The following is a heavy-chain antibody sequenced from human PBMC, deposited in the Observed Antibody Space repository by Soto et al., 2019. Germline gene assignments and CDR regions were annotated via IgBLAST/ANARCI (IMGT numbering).Heavy chain of an antibody. CDR3: ARSQGSSTSLEIYYYYYYGMDV. Sequence: QVQLVQSGAEVKKPGSSVKVSCKASGGTFSSYAISWVRQAPGQGLEWMGGIIPISDTTNYAQKFQGRVTTTADESTSTADMELSSLRSEDTAVYYGARSQGSSTSLEIYYYYYYGMDVWGQGTTVTVSS. CDR2: IIPISDTT. CDR1: GGTFSSYA. J-gene: IGHJ6*02. D-gene: IGHD2-2*01. V-gene: IGHV1-69*01.